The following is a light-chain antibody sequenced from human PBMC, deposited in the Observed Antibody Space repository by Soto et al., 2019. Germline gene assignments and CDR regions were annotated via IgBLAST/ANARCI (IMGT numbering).Light chain of an antibody. V-gene: IGLV1-40*01. CDR2: DTV. CDR3: QSYDTTSQWV. CDR1: SSNIGTRHG. J-gene: IGLJ3*02. Sequence: QSVLTQPPTVSGAPGQSVTISCTGSSSNIGTRHGVHWYQQFPGAAPKLLIFDTVNRPSGVPDRFSGSKSGTSASLAIIGLKAEDEADYYCQSYDTTSQWVFGGGTQLTVL.